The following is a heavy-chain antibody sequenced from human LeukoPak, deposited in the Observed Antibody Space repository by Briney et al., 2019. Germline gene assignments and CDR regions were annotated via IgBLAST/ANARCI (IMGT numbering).Heavy chain of an antibody. D-gene: IGHD2-21*02. Sequence: GGSLRLSCVASGFAFSSYWMNWVRQAPGKGLVWVSQINSDGSDTTYADSVKGRFTISRDNAKYTLYLQMNSLRAEDTAVYYCSGGGSIEVTGYWGQGTLVTVSS. CDR2: INSDGSDT. CDR1: GFAFSSYW. V-gene: IGHV3-74*01. CDR3: SGGGSIEVTGY. J-gene: IGHJ4*02.